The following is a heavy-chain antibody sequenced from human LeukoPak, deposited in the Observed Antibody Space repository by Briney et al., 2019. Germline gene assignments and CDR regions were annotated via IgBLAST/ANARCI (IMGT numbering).Heavy chain of an antibody. CDR1: GGTFSSYA. CDR2: IIPILGIA. V-gene: IGHV1-69*04. Sequence: ASVKVSCKASGGTFSSYAISWVRQAPGQGLEWMGRIIPILGIANYAQKFQGRVTITADKSTSTAYMELSSLRSEDMAVYYCARRFAFGELSTTGEFDYWGQGTLVTVSS. J-gene: IGHJ4*02. D-gene: IGHD3-10*01. CDR3: ARRFAFGELSTTGEFDY.